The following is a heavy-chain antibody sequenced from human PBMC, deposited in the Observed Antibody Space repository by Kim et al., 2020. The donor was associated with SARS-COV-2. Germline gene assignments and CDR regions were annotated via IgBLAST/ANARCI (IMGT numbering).Heavy chain of an antibody. CDR3: TTACPYCSSTSSLFPGYYGMDV. CDR2: IKSKTDGGTT. J-gene: IGHJ6*02. CDR1: GFTFSNAW. V-gene: IGHV3-15*01. D-gene: IGHD2-2*01. Sequence: GGSLRLSCAASGFTFSNAWMSWVRQAPGKGLEWVGRIKSKTDGGTTDYAAPVKGRFTISRDDSKNTLYLQMNSLKTEDTSVYYCTTACPYCSSTSSLFPGYYGMDVWGQGTTVTVSS.